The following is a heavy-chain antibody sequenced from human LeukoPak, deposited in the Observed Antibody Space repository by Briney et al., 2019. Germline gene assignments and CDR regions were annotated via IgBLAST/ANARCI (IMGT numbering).Heavy chain of an antibody. J-gene: IGHJ4*02. Sequence: GGSLRLSCAASGFTFSSYSMNWVRQAPGKGLEWVSSISSSSSYIYYADSVKGRFAISRDNAKNSLYLQMNSLRAEDTAVYYCARDLATRDDYWGQGTLVTVSS. CDR1: GFTFSSYS. CDR2: ISSSSSYI. V-gene: IGHV3-21*01. D-gene: IGHD4-11*01. CDR3: ARDLATRDDY.